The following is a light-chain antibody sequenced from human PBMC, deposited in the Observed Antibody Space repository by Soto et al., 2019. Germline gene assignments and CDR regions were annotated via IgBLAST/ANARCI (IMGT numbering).Light chain of an antibody. Sequence: EIVLTQSPGTLSLSPGERATLSCRASQSVSSSYLAWYQQKPGQHPRLLIYGASSRATGIPDRFSGSGSGTDFTLTISRLELEDFAVYYCQRYGSSPLWTFGQGTKVDIK. V-gene: IGKV3-20*01. CDR3: QRYGSSPLWT. J-gene: IGKJ1*01. CDR2: GAS. CDR1: QSVSSSY.